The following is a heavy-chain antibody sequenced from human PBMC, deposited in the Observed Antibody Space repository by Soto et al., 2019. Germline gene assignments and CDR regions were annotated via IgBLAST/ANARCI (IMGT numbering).Heavy chain of an antibody. CDR1: GLTLSGFG. D-gene: IGHD5-12*01. V-gene: IGHV3-48*01. CDR2: ISPSGTTI. Sequence: GGSLRLSCRASGLTLSGFGMNWVRQETGKGLEWVSYISPSGTTIYYADSVKGRFTISRDNAKNSLFLQMNSLRAEDTAVYYCARPNSGYDAFDIWGQGTMVTVSS. CDR3: ARPNSGYDAFDI. J-gene: IGHJ3*02.